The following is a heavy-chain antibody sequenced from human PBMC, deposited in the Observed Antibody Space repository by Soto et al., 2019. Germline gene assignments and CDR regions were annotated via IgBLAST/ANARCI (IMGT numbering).Heavy chain of an antibody. CDR3: AREVNSSPARGPNWFDP. Sequence: QVQLQQSGPGLVQPSGTLSLTCAVSGDSINNSHWWSWVRQTPGKGLEWIGETYHSGTTNYNPSLKTRVTISIDKSKHQFSLKMNSVTAAVTAVYYCAREVNSSPARGPNWFDPWGQGTLVTVSS. CDR1: GDSINNSHW. D-gene: IGHD6-13*01. CDR2: TYHSGTT. J-gene: IGHJ5*02. V-gene: IGHV4-4*02.